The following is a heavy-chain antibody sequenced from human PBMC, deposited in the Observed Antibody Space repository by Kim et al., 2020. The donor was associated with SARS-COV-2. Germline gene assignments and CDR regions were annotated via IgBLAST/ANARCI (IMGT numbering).Heavy chain of an antibody. CDR3: AKDVSGAAANGGYFVDY. CDR2: ISGSGTST. Sequence: GGSLRLSCAASGFTFSSYAMSWVRQAPGKGLEWVSVISGSGTSTYSADSVKGRFTISRDNSKNTLYLQMNSLKADDTAVYYCAKDVSGAAANGGYFVDYWGQGTVVTVSS. J-gene: IGHJ4*02. D-gene: IGHD5-18*01. CDR1: GFTFSSYA. V-gene: IGHV3-23*01.